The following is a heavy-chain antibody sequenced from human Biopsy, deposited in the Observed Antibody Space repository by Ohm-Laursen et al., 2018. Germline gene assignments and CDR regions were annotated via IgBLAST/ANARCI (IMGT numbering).Heavy chain of an antibody. V-gene: IGHV3-30*03. CDR1: GFSFSSYG. Sequence: SLRLSCSASGFSFSSYGMHWVRQAPGKGLEWVAVISDDGRNKYYVDSVKGRFTISRDNSKNTLYLQMNNLRAEDTAVYYCARDSSRRAREGGMDVWGQGTTVTVSS. CDR3: ARDSSRRAREGGMDV. CDR2: ISDDGRNK. D-gene: IGHD6-6*01. J-gene: IGHJ6*02.